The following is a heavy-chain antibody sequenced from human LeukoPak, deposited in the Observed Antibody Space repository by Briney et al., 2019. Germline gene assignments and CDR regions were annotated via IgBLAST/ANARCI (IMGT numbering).Heavy chain of an antibody. D-gene: IGHD5-12*01. V-gene: IGHV1-69*13. CDR3: ARASLGVANYYYYGMDV. J-gene: IGHJ6*02. CDR2: IIPIFGTA. Sequence: SVKVSCKASGGTFSSYAISWVRQAPGQGLEWMGGIIPIFGTASYAQKFQGRVTITADESTSTAYMELSSLRSEDTAVYYCARASLGVANYYYYGMDVWGQGTTVTVSS. CDR1: GGTFSSYA.